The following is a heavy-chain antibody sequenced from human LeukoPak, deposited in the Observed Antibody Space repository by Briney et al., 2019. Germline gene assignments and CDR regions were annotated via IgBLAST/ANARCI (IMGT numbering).Heavy chain of an antibody. CDR2: ISDTGAST. CDR3: ATGAYFEY. CDR1: GFTFSRYG. V-gene: IGHV3-23*01. J-gene: IGHJ4*02. Sequence: GGSLRLSCAASGFTFSRYGMTWVRQAPGKGLEWVSTISDTGASTYYADSVKDRFTISRDNSKNTLYLQMSGLRAEDTAIYYCATGAYFEYWGQGALVTVSS.